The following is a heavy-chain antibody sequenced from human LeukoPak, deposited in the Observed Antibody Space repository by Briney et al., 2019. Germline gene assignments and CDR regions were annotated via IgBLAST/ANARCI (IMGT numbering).Heavy chain of an antibody. Sequence: GGSLRLSCVASGITFSNYAVSWVRQAPEKGLDWVSVISGSAHKIRYADSVKGRFTISRDSSENIVYLQMNNLRVEDTAVYYCAGRPTGYSSGYIHWGQGTLVTVSS. CDR3: AGRPTGYSSGYIH. CDR2: ISGSAHKI. D-gene: IGHD5-18*01. CDR1: GITFSNYA. V-gene: IGHV3-23*01. J-gene: IGHJ4*02.